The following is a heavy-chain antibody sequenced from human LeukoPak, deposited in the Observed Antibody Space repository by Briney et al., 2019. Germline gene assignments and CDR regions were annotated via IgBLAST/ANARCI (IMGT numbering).Heavy chain of an antibody. CDR2: INPNIGDA. CDR1: GYTFTDYF. V-gene: IGHV1-2*02. Sequence: VASVKVSCKASGYTFTDYFIHWVRQAPGQGLEWMGWINPNIGDASYAQKFQDRVTMTRDRSINTAYIELSRLTSDDTAVYYCARMALDGGDSIGFDSWGQGTLVTVSS. J-gene: IGHJ5*01. CDR3: ARMALDGGDSIGFDS. D-gene: IGHD2-21*02.